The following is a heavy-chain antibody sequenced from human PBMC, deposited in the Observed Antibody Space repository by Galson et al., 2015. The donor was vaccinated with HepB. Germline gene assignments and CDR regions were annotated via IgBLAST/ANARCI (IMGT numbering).Heavy chain of an antibody. CDR3: ARVADPDYGDHSHFDS. D-gene: IGHD4-17*01. V-gene: IGHV3-11*06. J-gene: IGHJ4*02. CDR2: ISSSTTYT. Sequence: SLRLSCAASGFTFSDYYMSWIRQAPGKGLEWISYISSSTTYTNYADSVKGRFTISRDNVKNSMYLQMNRLRAEDTAVYYCARVADPDYGDHSHFDSWGQGTLVTVSS. CDR1: GFTFSDYY.